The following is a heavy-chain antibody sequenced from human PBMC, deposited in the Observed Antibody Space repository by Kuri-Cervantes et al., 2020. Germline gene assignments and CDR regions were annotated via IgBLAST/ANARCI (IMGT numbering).Heavy chain of an antibody. CDR2: IYPGDSDT. J-gene: IGHJ3*02. CDR1: GYSFTSYW. V-gene: IGHV5-51*01. D-gene: IGHD7-27*01. CDR3: ASANWGSLSGAFDI. Sequence: KVSCKGSGYSFTSYWIGWVRQMPGKGLEWMGIIYPGDSDTRYSPSFQGQVTISADKSISTAYLQWSSLKASGTAMYYCASANWGSLSGAFDIWGQGTMVTVSS.